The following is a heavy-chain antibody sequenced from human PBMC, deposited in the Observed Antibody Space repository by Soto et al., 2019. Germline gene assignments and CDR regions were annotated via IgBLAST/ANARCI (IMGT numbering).Heavy chain of an antibody. V-gene: IGHV3-53*01. CDR2: IYSGGST. Sequence: GGSLRLSCAASGFTVSSNYMSWVRQAPGKGLEWVSVIYSGGSTYYADSVKGRFTISRDNSKNTLYLQMNSLRAEDTAVYYCARDPYYYDSSGYLTANWGQGTLVTVSS. CDR3: ARDPYYYDSSGYLTAN. D-gene: IGHD3-22*01. J-gene: IGHJ4*02. CDR1: GFTVSSNY.